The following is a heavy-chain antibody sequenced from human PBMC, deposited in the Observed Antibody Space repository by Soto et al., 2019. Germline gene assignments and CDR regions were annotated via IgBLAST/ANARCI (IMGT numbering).Heavy chain of an antibody. CDR2: IIPIFGTA. D-gene: IGHD6-13*01. CDR1: GGTFSSYA. Sequence: QVQLVQSGAEVKKPGSSVKVSCKASGGTFSSYAISWVRQAPGQGLEWMGGIIPIFGTANYAQKFQGRVTITADESTSTAYMELSSLRSEDTVGDYCARDSDSSSSWYGRFDPWGQGTLVTVSS. J-gene: IGHJ5*02. CDR3: ARDSDSSSSWYGRFDP. V-gene: IGHV1-69*01.